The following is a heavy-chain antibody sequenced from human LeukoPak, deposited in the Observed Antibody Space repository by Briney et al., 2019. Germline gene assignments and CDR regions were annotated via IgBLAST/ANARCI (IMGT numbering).Heavy chain of an antibody. J-gene: IGHJ4*02. CDR2: IYYSGST. D-gene: IGHD6-19*01. Sequence: SETLSLTCTVSGGSISSGSYYWGWIRQPPGKGLEWIGSIYYSGSTYYNPSLKSRVTISVDTSKNQFSLKLSSVTAADTAVYYCAAHSSGWSFLDYWGQGTLVTVSS. V-gene: IGHV4-39*01. CDR3: AAHSSGWSFLDY. CDR1: GGSISSGSYY.